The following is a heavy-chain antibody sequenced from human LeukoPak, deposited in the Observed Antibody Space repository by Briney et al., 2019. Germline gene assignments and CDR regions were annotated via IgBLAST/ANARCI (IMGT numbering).Heavy chain of an antibody. CDR1: GGSVSSNNSA. CDR2: IYSRVKWYK. J-gene: IGHJ3*02. V-gene: IGHV6-1*01. Sequence: SQTLSLTCTISGGSVSSNNSAWRWIRQSPAKGLEWLGRIYSRVKWYKDYAVSVKGRIIINTATSQCQFSLQLNSVTPEDVAVYYGSRAVEEGDAFDIWGQGTIVTVSS. CDR3: SRAVEEGDAFDI.